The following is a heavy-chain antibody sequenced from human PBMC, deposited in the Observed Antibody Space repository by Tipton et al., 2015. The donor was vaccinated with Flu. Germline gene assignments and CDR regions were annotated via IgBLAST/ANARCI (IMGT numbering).Heavy chain of an antibody. D-gene: IGHD4-11*01. CDR3: ARRDYSNYVSDPTNWFDP. J-gene: IGHJ5*02. Sequence: TLSLTCTVSGGSIRASGFYWSWIRQLPGKGLEWIGYIYHNGDTHHNPSLKSRISISVDTSKNHFSLRLNSVTAADTAVYYCARRDYSNYVSDPTNWFDPWGQGTLVTVSS. V-gene: IGHV4-31*03. CDR1: GGSIRASGFY. CDR2: IYHNGDT.